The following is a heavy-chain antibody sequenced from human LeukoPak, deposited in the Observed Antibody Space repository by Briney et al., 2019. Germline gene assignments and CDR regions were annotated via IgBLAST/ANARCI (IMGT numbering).Heavy chain of an antibody. J-gene: IGHJ3*02. CDR2: IKQDGSEK. V-gene: IGHV3-7*01. D-gene: IGHD2-2*02. CDR3: VRDSRHCSSTSCYSLVGAFDI. CDR1: GFTFSSYW. Sequence: GGSLRLSCAASGFTFSSYWMSWVRQAPGKGREWVANIKQDGSEKNYVDSVKGRFTISRDNAKNSLYLQMNSLRAEDTAMYYCVRDSRHCSSTSCYSLVGAFDIWGQGTMVTVSS.